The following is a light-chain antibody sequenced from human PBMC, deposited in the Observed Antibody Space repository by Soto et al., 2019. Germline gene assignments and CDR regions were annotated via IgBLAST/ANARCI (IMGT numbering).Light chain of an antibody. CDR3: MQGTHWPIT. V-gene: IGKV2-30*02. CDR1: QSLVHSDGIAY. CDR2: KVS. Sequence: DFVMTQSPLSLPVTLGQPASISCRPNQSLVHSDGIAYFSWFQQRPGRSPRRLIYKVSNRDSGVPARFSGSGSGTDFALKISRVEAEDVGVYYCMQGTHWPITFGQGTRLEIK. J-gene: IGKJ5*01.